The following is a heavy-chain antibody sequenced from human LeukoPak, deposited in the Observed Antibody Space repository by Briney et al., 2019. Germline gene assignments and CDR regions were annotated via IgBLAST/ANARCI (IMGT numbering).Heavy chain of an antibody. CDR1: GYSISSGYY. CDR3: ARQGYSDFSSRPFDY. Sequence: RSETLSLTCTVSGYSISSGYYWGWIRQPPGKGLEWIGSIYHSGSTYYNPSLKSRVTISVDTSKNQFSLRLNSVNAADTAVFYCARQGYSDFSSRPFDYWGQGTLVTVSS. D-gene: IGHD1-26*01. J-gene: IGHJ4*02. CDR2: IYHSGST. V-gene: IGHV4-38-2*02.